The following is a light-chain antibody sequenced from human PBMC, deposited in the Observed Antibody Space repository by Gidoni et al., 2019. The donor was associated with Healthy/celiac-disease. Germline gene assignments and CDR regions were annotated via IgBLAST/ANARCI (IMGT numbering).Light chain of an antibody. J-gene: IGKJ1*01. V-gene: IGKV1-39*01. CDR3: QQSYSTLTWT. Sequence: DIQMTQSPSSLSASVGDRVTITCRASQSISNYLKWYQQKPGKAPKLLIYAASSLQIGVPSRFSGSGSGTDFTLTISSLQSEDFATYYCQQSYSTLTWTFGQGTKVEIK. CDR1: QSISNY. CDR2: AAS.